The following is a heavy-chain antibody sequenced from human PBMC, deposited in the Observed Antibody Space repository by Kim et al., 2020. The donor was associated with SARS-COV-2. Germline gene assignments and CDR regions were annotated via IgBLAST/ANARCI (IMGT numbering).Heavy chain of an antibody. D-gene: IGHD6-13*01. CDR1: GYSISSGYY. V-gene: IGHV4-38-2*02. CDR3: ARDLTPGIAAAGTGD. Sequence: SETLSLTCTVSGYSISSGYYWGWIRQPPGKGLEWIGSIYHSGSTYYNPSLKSRVTISVDTSKNQFSLKLSSVTAADTAVYYCARDLTPGIAAAGTGDWGQRTLVTVSS. J-gene: IGHJ4*02. CDR2: IYHSGST.